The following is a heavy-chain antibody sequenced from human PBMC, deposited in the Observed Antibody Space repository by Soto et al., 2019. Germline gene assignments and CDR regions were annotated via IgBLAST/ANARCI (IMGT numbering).Heavy chain of an antibody. D-gene: IGHD3-3*01. CDR1: GDSITSVGYS. V-gene: IGHV4-30-2*01. Sequence: TLSLTCAVSGDSITSVGYSWSWIRQPPGKALEWIGYIYHTGTTYYTAALKSRVTISLDRSKNRISLSLNSVTAADTAVYYCAATVFGEYSHYALDVWGQGTTVTVSS. CDR3: AATVFGEYSHYALDV. CDR2: IYHTGTT. J-gene: IGHJ6*02.